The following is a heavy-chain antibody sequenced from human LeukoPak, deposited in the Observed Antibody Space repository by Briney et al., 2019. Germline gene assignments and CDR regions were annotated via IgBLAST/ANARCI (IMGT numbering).Heavy chain of an antibody. Sequence: PSETLSLTCTVSGDSITSFYWSWIRQSPGKGLEYLGYIYYTGETNYNPSLRSRLTMSLDTSRNQFSLKLTSVTAADTAVYFCAKTARVAAHWGQGILVTVS. CDR1: GDSITSFY. CDR2: IYYTGET. D-gene: IGHD2-15*01. CDR3: AKTARVAAH. J-gene: IGHJ4*02. V-gene: IGHV4-59*08.